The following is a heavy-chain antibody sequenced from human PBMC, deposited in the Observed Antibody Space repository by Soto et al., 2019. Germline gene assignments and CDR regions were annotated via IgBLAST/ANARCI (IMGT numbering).Heavy chain of an antibody. V-gene: IGHV3-21*01. D-gene: IGHD2-2*03. Sequence: GGSLRLSCAASGFTFSSYSMNWVRQAPGKGLEWVSSISSSSSYIYYADSVKGRFTISRDNAKNSLYLQMSSLRAEDTAVYYCASGYCSSTSCYFLSDYYYYYYMDVWGKGTTVTVSS. CDR2: ISSSSSYI. J-gene: IGHJ6*03. CDR3: ASGYCSSTSCYFLSDYYYYYYMDV. CDR1: GFTFSSYS.